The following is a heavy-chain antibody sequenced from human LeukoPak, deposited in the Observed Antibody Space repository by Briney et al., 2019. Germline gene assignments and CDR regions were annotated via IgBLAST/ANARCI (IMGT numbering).Heavy chain of an antibody. Sequence: ASVKVSCKASGYTFTNYDINWVRQATGQGLEWMGWMNPNSGNTGYAQKFQGRVTMTRDTSISTAYMELSSLRSEDTAVYYCTRDNYYDGGGYYTWYFDLWGRGTLVTVSS. J-gene: IGHJ2*01. V-gene: IGHV1-8*02. CDR2: MNPNSGNT. D-gene: IGHD3-22*01. CDR3: TRDNYYDGGGYYTWYFDL. CDR1: GYTFTNYD.